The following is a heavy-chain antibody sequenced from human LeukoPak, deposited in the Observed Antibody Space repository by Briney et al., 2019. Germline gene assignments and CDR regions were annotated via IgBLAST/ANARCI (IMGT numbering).Heavy chain of an antibody. V-gene: IGHV3-7*01. J-gene: IGHJ3*02. CDR2: IKQDGSEK. CDR1: GFTFSSYW. D-gene: IGHD6-19*01. Sequence: PGGSLRLSCAASGFTFSSYWMSWVRQAPGKGLEWVANIKQDGSEKYYVDSVKGRFTISRDNAKNSLYLQMNSLRAEDTAVYYCARDSSGWYWEGAFDIWGQGTMVTVSS. CDR3: ARDSSGWYWEGAFDI.